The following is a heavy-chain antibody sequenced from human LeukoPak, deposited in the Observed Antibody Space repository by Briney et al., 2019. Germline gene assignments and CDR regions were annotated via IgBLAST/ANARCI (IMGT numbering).Heavy chain of an antibody. CDR3: ARHDLVGGQFDY. J-gene: IGHJ4*02. V-gene: IGHV4-39*01. D-gene: IGHD2-15*01. Sequence: PSETLSLTCTVSGGSISSSSHYWGWIRQPPGKGLEWIGSIYYSGSTYYNPSLKSRVTISVDTSKNQFSLKLSSVTAADTAVYYCARHDLVGGQFDYWGQGTLVTVSS. CDR1: GGSISSSSHY. CDR2: IYYSGST.